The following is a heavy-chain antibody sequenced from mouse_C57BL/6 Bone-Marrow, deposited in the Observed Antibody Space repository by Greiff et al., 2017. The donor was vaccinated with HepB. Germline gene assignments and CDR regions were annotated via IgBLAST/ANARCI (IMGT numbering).Heavy chain of an antibody. CDR1: GYTFTSYW. J-gene: IGHJ2*01. CDR3: ARPIYYGNYGSWYFDY. V-gene: IGHV1-55*01. Sequence: QVQLQQPGAELVKPGASVKMSCKASGYTFTSYWITWVKQRPGQGLEWIGDIYPGSGSTNYNEKFKSKATLTVDTSSSTAYMQLSSLTSEDSAVYYCARPIYYGNYGSWYFDYWGQGTTLTVSS. D-gene: IGHD2-1*01. CDR2: IYPGSGST.